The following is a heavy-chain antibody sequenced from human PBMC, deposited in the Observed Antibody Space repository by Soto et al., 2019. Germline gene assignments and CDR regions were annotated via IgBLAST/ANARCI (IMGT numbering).Heavy chain of an antibody. CDR3: ARDPLDIVVVPAAPGNAFDI. D-gene: IGHD2-2*01. CDR1: GFTFSSYG. V-gene: IGHV3-33*01. Sequence: QVQLVESGGGVVQPGRSLRLSCAASGFTFSSYGMHWVRQAPGKGLEWVAVIWYDGSNKYYADSVKGRFTISRDNSKNTLYLQMNSLRAEDTAVYYCARDPLDIVVVPAAPGNAFDIWGQGTMVTVSS. J-gene: IGHJ3*02. CDR2: IWYDGSNK.